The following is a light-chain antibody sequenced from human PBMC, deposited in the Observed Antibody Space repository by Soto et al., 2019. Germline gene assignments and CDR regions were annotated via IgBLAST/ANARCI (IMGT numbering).Light chain of an antibody. CDR1: QSIRRS. V-gene: IGKV1-39*01. CDR2: AAS. Sequence: IQMTQSPSSLSASVGDRVTITCRASQSIRRSLNWYQQKPGKAPKLLISAASSLHSGVPSSFSGSGSGTDFTLTISSLQPEDFATYYCQQSYSTPPTFGQRTKVDI. CDR3: QQSYSTPPT. J-gene: IGKJ1*01.